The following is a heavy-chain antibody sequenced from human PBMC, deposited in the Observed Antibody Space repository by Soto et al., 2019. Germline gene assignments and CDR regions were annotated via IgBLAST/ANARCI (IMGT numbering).Heavy chain of an antibody. CDR2: MKPDGSDT. Sequence: GGSLRLSCAASGFTFSAYWMNWVRQAPGKGLEWVASMKPDGSDTYYADSVKGRFSISRDNAQRSLFLQMNDVRVEDTAVYYCALGGYCSGGGCLYQHWGQGTLVTVSS. CDR1: GFTFSAYW. V-gene: IGHV3-7*03. J-gene: IGHJ1*01. D-gene: IGHD2-15*01. CDR3: ALGGYCSGGGCLYQH.